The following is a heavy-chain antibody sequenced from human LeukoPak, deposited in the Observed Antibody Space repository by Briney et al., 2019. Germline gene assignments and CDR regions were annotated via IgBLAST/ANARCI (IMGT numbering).Heavy chain of an antibody. CDR2: INWNSGTI. J-gene: IGHJ6*03. Sequence: GGSLRLSCAASGFIFADATMHWVRQVPGKGLEWVSGINWNSGTIGYADSVKGRFTVSRDNAKNSLYLQMNSLKTEDTALYYCAKDPYMDVWGKGTTVTVSS. CDR1: GFIFADAT. CDR3: AKDPYMDV. V-gene: IGHV3-9*01.